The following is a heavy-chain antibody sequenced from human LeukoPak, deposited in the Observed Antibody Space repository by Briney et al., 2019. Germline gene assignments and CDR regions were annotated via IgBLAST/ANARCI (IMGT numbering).Heavy chain of an antibody. CDR1: GFRLDAFG. J-gene: IGHJ4*02. CDR2: IEWNGGRR. D-gene: IGHD3-22*01. CDR3: ASVPDDASGNSRYYFKT. Sequence: PGGSLRLSCAASGFRLDAFGMSWVRHVPGKGLEWVSGIEWNGGRREYADSVKGRFTISRDNAKNSLYLQMKNLRAEDTALYYCASVPDDASGNSRYYFKTWGQGTLVTVSS. V-gene: IGHV3-20*04.